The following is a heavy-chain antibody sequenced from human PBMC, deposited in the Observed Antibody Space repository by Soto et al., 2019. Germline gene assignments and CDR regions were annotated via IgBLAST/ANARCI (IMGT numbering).Heavy chain of an antibody. CDR2: IIPIFGTA. D-gene: IGHD2-21*02. J-gene: IGHJ5*02. V-gene: IGHV1-69*05. Sequence: ASVKVSCKASGGTFSSYAISWVRQAPGQGLEWMGGIIPIFGTANYAQKFQGRVTMTRNTSISTAYTELSSLRSEDTAVYYCARVVGDYWFDPWGQGTLVTVSS. CDR3: ARVVGDYWFDP. CDR1: GGTFSSYA.